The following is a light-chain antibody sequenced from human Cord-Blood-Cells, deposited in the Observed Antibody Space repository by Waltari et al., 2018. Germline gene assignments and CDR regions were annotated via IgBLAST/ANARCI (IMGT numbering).Light chain of an antibody. CDR2: GAS. J-gene: IGKJ2*01. CDR3: QQYGSSPPT. V-gene: IGKV3-20*01. CDR1: QSVSSSD. Sequence: IVLTQSPGTLSLSPGERAAVSCRASQSVSSSDLAWYQQKPGQAPRLLIYGASSRATGIPDRFSGSGSGTDFTRTSSRLGPEDFAVYSCQQYGSSPPTFGQGTKLEIK.